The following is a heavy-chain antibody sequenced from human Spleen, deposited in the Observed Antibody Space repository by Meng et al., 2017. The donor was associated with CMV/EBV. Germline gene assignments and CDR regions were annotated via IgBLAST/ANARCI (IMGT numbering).Heavy chain of an antibody. V-gene: IGHV4-34*01. CDR2: INHSGST. D-gene: IGHD2-2*01. CDR1: GGSFSGYY. J-gene: IGHJ5*02. Sequence: GHLHQWGEGLLKPSETLFITCAAYGGSFSGYYWSWIRQPPGKGLEWIGEINHSGSTNYNPSLKSRVTISVDTSKNQFSLKLSSVTAADTAVYYCARLPWIVPAARPSWSDPWGQGTLVTVSS. CDR3: ARLPWIVPAARPSWSDP.